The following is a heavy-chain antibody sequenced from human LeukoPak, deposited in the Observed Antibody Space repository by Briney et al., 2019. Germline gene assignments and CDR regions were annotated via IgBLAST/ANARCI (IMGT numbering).Heavy chain of an antibody. D-gene: IGHD3-3*02. V-gene: IGHV4-59*01. J-gene: IGHJ4*02. CDR1: GDSISSYY. CDR2: IYYSGST. Sequence: PSETLSLTCTVSGDSISSYYWSWIRQPPGKGLEWIGYIYYSGSTNYNPSLKSRVTISVDTSKNQFSLKLSSVTAADTAVYYCARDSIHSLDYWGQGTLVTVSS. CDR3: ARDSIHSLDY.